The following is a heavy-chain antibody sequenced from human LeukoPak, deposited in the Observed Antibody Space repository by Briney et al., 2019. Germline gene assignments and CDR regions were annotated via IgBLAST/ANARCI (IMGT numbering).Heavy chain of an antibody. CDR1: GGSFSGYY. Sequence: SETLSLTCAVYGGSFSGYYWSWIRQPPGKGLEWIGEINHSGSTNYNPSLKSRVTISVDTSKNQFSLKLSSVTAADTAVYYCARETPSYDAFDIWGQGTMVTVSS. CDR3: ARETPSYDAFDI. CDR2: INHSGST. D-gene: IGHD1-26*01. V-gene: IGHV4-34*01. J-gene: IGHJ3*02.